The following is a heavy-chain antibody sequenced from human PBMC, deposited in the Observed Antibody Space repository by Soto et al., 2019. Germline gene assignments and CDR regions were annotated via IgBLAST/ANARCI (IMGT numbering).Heavy chain of an antibody. V-gene: IGHV3-7*03. CDR2: IKGDGSER. D-gene: IGHD3-10*01. CDR3: AKDVITMVRGVPLAFDI. J-gene: IGHJ3*02. CDR1: GFTFNTYW. Sequence: LRLSCAASGFTFNTYWMNWVRQAPGKGLEWVANIKGDGSERYYVDSVKGRFTISRDNAKDSLYLQMNSLRAEDTAVYYCAKDVITMVRGVPLAFDIWGQGTMVTVSS.